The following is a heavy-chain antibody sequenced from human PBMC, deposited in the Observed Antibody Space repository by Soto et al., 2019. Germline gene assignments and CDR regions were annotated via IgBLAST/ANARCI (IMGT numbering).Heavy chain of an antibody. D-gene: IGHD5-18*01. CDR1: GYTFTSYD. Sequence: ASVKVSCKASGYTFTSYDINWVRQATGQGLEWMGWMNPNSGNTGYAQKFQGRVTMTRNTSISTAYMELSSLRSEDTAVYYCARTVDTAMGNFDYWGQGTLVTVS. CDR2: MNPNSGNT. CDR3: ARTVDTAMGNFDY. J-gene: IGHJ4*02. V-gene: IGHV1-8*01.